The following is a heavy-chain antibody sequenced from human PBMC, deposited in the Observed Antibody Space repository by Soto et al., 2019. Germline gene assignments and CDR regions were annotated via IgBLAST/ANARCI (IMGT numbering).Heavy chain of an antibody. CDR2: IYYRGST. D-gene: IGHD3-22*01. J-gene: IGHJ4*02. CDR3: ATEGRYYDSSPSRFDY. Sequence: QVQLQESGPGLVKPSQTLSLTCTVSGGSISSGGYYWSWIRQHPGKGLEWIGYIYYRGSTYYNPCIKSRVTIAVDTSNNPFSLKLSSVSVEDTAVYYYATEGRYYDSSPSRFDYWGQGTLVTVSS. CDR1: GGSISSGGYY. V-gene: IGHV4-31*03.